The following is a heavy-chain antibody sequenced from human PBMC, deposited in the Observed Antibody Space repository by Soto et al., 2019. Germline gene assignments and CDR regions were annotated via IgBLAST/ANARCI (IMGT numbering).Heavy chain of an antibody. CDR3: ASGKDIVVVPAAIRSYYYYYGMDV. CDR2: IIPIFGTA. V-gene: IGHV1-69*13. Sequence: SVKVSCKASGGTFSSYAISWVRQAPGQGLEWMGGIIPIFGTANYAQKFQGRVTITADESTSTAYMELSSLRSEDTAVYYCASGKDIVVVPAAIRSYYYYYGMDVWGQGTTVTVS. J-gene: IGHJ6*02. CDR1: GGTFSSYA. D-gene: IGHD2-2*02.